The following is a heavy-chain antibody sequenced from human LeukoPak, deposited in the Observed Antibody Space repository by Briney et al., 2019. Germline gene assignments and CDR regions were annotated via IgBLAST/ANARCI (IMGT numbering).Heavy chain of an antibody. Sequence: PGGSLRLSCAASGFTFSSYAMPWVRQAPGKGLEWVAVISYDGSNKYYADSVKGRFTISRDNSKNTLCLQMNSLRAEDTAVYYCARDALPTVVALPTFDYWGQGTLVTVSS. CDR3: ARDALPTVVALPTFDY. D-gene: IGHD2-15*01. V-gene: IGHV3-30-3*01. CDR1: GFTFSSYA. J-gene: IGHJ4*02. CDR2: ISYDGSNK.